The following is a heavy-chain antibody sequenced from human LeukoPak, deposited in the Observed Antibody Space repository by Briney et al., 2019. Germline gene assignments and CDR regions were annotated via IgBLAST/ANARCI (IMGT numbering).Heavy chain of an antibody. CDR2: IYHTGST. J-gene: IGHJ6*02. CDR1: GGSISGGGYS. Sequence: SETLSLTCAVSGGSISGGGYSWSWIRQPPGKGLEWIGYIYHTGSTYYNPSLKSRVSISVDRSKKQFSLKLSSVTAADTAVYYCAGDLHYYDTSGHYYYGMDVWGQGTTVTVSS. D-gene: IGHD3-22*01. CDR3: AGDLHYYDTSGHYYYGMDV. V-gene: IGHV4-30-2*01.